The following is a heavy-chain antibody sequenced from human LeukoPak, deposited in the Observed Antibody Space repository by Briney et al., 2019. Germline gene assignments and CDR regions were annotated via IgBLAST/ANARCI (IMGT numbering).Heavy chain of an antibody. CDR3: ARAPTGTGGWNWFDP. J-gene: IGHJ5*02. V-gene: IGHV4-4*07. D-gene: IGHD1-1*01. CDR1: GGSISSYY. Sequence: SETLCLTCTVSGGSISSYYWSWIRQPAGKGLELIGRIYTSGTTNYNPSLKSRVTMSVDTSKNQFSLKLSSVTAADTAVYYCARAPTGTGGWNWFDPWGQGTLVTVSS. CDR2: IYTSGTT.